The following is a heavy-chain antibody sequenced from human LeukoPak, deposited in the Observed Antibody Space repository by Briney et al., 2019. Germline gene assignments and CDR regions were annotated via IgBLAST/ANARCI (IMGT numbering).Heavy chain of an antibody. V-gene: IGHV1-69*13. CDR3: ARASYTLSGNPASDFDY. Sequence: GASVKVSCKASGGTFSSYAISWVRQAPGQGLEWMGGIIPIFGTANYAQKFQGRVTITADESTSTAYMELSSLRSEDTAVYYCARASYTLSGNPASDFDYWGQGTLVTVSS. J-gene: IGHJ4*02. D-gene: IGHD3-16*02. CDR1: GGTFSSYA. CDR2: IIPIFGTA.